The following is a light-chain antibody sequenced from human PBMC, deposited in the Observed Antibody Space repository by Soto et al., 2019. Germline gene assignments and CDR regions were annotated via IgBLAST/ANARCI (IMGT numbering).Light chain of an antibody. CDR1: SSDVGGYDY. J-gene: IGLJ1*01. CDR2: EVS. V-gene: IGLV2-14*01. CDR3: SSYTSSSTRV. Sequence: QSALTQSASVSGSPGQSITIPCTGTSSDVGGYDYVSWYQQHPGKVPKLMIYEVSNRPSGVSNRFSGSKSGNTASLTISGLQAEDEADYYCSSYTSSSTRVFGTGTKVTVL.